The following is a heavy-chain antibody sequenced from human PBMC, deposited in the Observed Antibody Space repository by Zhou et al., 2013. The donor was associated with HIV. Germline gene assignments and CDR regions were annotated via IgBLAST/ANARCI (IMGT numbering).Heavy chain of an antibody. V-gene: IGHV1-2*02. CDR2: INCNFGVT. D-gene: IGHD2-2*01. Sequence: QVQLVQSGADVKKPGDSVRVSCKASGYRFTDYFIHWLRQAPGQGPEWMGRINCNFGVTEYAQKFQGRVTMTTDTSTTTAYMELRSLRSDDTALYYCARLGPPCSTSTCYYHFDYWGQGTVVTVSS. CDR3: ARLGPPCSTSTCYYHFDY. J-gene: IGHJ4*02. CDR1: GYRFTDYF.